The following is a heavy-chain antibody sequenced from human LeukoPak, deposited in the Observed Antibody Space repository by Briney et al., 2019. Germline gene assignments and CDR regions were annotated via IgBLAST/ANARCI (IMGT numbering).Heavy chain of an antibody. J-gene: IGHJ5*02. CDR1: GYTFTSYG. CDR2: SSAYNGNT. V-gene: IGHV1-18*04. D-gene: IGHD3-10*01. CDR3: ARAERYYGSGSFYWFDP. Sequence: ASVKVSCKASGYTFTSYGISWVRQAPGQGLEWMGWSSAYNGNTNYAQKLQGRVTMTTDTSTSTAYMELRSLRSDDTAVYYCARAERYYGSGSFYWFDPWGQGTLVTVSS.